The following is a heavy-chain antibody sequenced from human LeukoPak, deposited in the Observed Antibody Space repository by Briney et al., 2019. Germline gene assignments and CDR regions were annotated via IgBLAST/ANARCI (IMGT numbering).Heavy chain of an antibody. CDR3: ARVDGLDAFDI. CDR1: GFTFSNHA. D-gene: IGHD5-24*01. V-gene: IGHV3-30*04. CDR2: ISDDGSGN. J-gene: IGHJ3*02. Sequence: PGGSLRLSCVTSGFTFSNHAMHWVRQAPGKGLEWVAVISDDGSGNYYADSVKGRFTISRDNSKNTLYLQINSLRPEDTAVYYCARVDGLDAFDIWGQGTMVTVSS.